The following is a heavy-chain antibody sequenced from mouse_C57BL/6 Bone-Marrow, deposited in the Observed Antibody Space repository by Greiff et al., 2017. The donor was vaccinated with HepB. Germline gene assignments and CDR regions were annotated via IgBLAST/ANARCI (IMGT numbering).Heavy chain of an antibody. V-gene: IGHV1-82*01. Sequence: VKLQQSGPELVKPGASVKISCKASGYAFRSSWMNWVKQRPGKGLEWIGRIYPGDGDTNYNGKFKGKATLTADKASSTAYMQLSSLTSEDSAVYFCARGLGYFDYWGQGTTLTVSS. CDR1: GYAFRSSW. D-gene: IGHD4-1*01. CDR2: IYPGDGDT. J-gene: IGHJ2*01. CDR3: ARGLGYFDY.